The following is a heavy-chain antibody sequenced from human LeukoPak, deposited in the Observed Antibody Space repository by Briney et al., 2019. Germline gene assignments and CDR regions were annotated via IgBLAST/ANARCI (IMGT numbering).Heavy chain of an antibody. V-gene: IGHV4-4*02. Sequence: PSETLSLTCAVSGGSFSSSNGWSWVRQPPGKGPESIGEIYHSGSTNYNPSLKSRVTISVDKSKNQFSLKLSSVTAADTAVYYCARDRITMVRGVIITWGQGTLVTVSS. CDR1: GGSFSSSNG. J-gene: IGHJ5*02. D-gene: IGHD3-10*01. CDR3: ARDRITMVRGVIIT. CDR2: IYHSGST.